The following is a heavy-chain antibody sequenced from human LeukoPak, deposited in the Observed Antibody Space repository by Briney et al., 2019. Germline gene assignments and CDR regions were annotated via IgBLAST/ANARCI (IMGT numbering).Heavy chain of an antibody. Sequence: SETLSLTCVVSGGSISTNHWSWIRQPPGKGLEWIGYVFYSGNTNYNPSLKSRVTISVDTSKNHFYLKLSSVTAAGTAMYYCARVGGGYDGYFDYWGQGTLVTVSS. D-gene: IGHD5-12*01. V-gene: IGHV4-59*01. J-gene: IGHJ4*02. CDR3: ARVGGGYDGYFDY. CDR2: VFYSGNT. CDR1: GGSISTNH.